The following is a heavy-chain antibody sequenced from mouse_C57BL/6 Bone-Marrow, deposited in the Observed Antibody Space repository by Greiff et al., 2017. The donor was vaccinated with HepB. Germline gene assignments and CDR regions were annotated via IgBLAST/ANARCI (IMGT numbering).Heavy chain of an antibody. CDR1: GFTFSSYG. J-gene: IGHJ2*01. Sequence: DVHLVESGGDLLKPGGSLKLSCAASGFTFSSYGMSWVRQTPDKRLEWVATISSGGSYTYYPDSVKGRFTISRDNAKNTLYLQMSSLKSEDTAMYYCARREGYWGQGTTLTVSS. CDR2: ISSGGSYT. CDR3: ARREGY. V-gene: IGHV5-6*01.